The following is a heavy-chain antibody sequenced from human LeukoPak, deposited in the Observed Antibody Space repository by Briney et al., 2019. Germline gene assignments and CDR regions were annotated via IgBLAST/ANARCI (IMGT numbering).Heavy chain of an antibody. D-gene: IGHD4-17*01. CDR3: TKEDYGDYFPDY. CDR2: VSFDGDNK. J-gene: IGHJ4*02. Sequence: GGSLRLSCAASGFTFSSYAMHWVRQAPGKGLEWVAVVSFDGDNKYYADSVKDRFTISRDNSKKTVYLQMNSLRAEDTAVYYCTKEDYGDYFPDYWGQGTLVTVSS. V-gene: IGHV3-30-3*01. CDR1: GFTFSSYA.